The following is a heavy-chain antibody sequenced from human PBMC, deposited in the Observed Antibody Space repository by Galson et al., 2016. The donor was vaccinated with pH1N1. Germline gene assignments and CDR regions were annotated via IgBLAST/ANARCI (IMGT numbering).Heavy chain of an antibody. Sequence: QSGAEVKKPGESLKISCKASGGTFGSYGINWERQAPGQGVEWMGGIIPIFNTAKYAQNFQGRVTITADESTTTDYMELSSLRSEDTAGYYCARVGYGDYSGWFDPWGQGTLVTVSS. J-gene: IGHJ5*02. D-gene: IGHD4-17*01. CDR2: IIPIFNTA. V-gene: IGHV1-69*01. CDR1: GGTFGSYG. CDR3: ARVGYGDYSGWFDP.